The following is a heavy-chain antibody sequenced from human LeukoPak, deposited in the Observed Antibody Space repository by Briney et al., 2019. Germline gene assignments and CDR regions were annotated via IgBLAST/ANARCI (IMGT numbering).Heavy chain of an antibody. Sequence: GGSLRLSCAASGFTFSSYAMSWVRQAPGKGLEWVSAISGSGGSTYYADSVKGRFTISRDNSKNTLYLQMNSLRAEDTAVYYCAKDRWHDNGDYDVGGWFDPWGQGTLVTVSS. CDR2: ISGSGGST. J-gene: IGHJ5*02. D-gene: IGHD4-17*01. V-gene: IGHV3-23*01. CDR1: GFTFSSYA. CDR3: AKDRWHDNGDYDVGGWFDP.